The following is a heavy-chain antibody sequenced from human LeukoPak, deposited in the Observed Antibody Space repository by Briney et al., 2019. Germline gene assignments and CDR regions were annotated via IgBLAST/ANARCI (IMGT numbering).Heavy chain of an antibody. J-gene: IGHJ4*02. CDR2: ISAYNGNT. Sequence: GASVKVSCKASGCTCTSYGISWVRQAPGQGLEGMGWISAYNGNTNYAQKLQGRVTMTTDTSTSTAYMELRSLRSDDTAVYYCARAVYSGYDVDTAKAKFDYWGQGTLVTVSS. V-gene: IGHV1-18*04. D-gene: IGHD5-12*01. CDR1: GCTCTSYG. CDR3: ARAVYSGYDVDTAKAKFDY.